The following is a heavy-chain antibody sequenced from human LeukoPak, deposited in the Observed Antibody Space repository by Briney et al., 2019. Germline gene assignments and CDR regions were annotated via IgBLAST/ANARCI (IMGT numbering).Heavy chain of an antibody. V-gene: IGHV3-53*01. J-gene: IGHJ4*02. Sequence: PGGSLRLSCAASGFTVSSNYMSWVRQAPGKGLEWVSVIYSGGSTYYADSVKGRFTISRDNSKNTLYLQMNSLRAEDTAVYYCASGSSGWYESSFDYWGQGTLVTVSS. CDR3: ASGSSGWYESSFDY. CDR1: GFTVSSNY. D-gene: IGHD6-19*01. CDR2: IYSGGST.